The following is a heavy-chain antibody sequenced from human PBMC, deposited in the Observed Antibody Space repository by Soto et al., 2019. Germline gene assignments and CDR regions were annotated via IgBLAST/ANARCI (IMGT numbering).Heavy chain of an antibody. J-gene: IGHJ6*02. CDR1: WASFSSNIAA. V-gene: IGHV6-1*01. CDR2: TYYKSKWNN. CDR3: TGITWFRGMDV. Sequence: PSQTLSLTCAISWASFSSNIAACNCIRQSPSRGLEWLGRTYYKSKWNNDYALSVKSRITINPDTSKNQFSLHLYSVTPEDTAVYYCTGITWFRGMDVWGQGTPVTVSS. D-gene: IGHD3-10*01.